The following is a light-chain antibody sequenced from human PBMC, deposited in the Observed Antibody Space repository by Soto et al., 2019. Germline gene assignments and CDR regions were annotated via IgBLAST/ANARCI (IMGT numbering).Light chain of an antibody. CDR2: GAS. Sequence: EIVLTQSTVTLSLSPGERATLSCRAIQSVSSSYLAWYQQKPGQAPRLLIYGASSRATGIPDRFSGSGSGTDFTLTISRLEPEDFAVYYCQQYGSSPPITFGQGTRLEIK. V-gene: IGKV3-20*01. J-gene: IGKJ5*01. CDR1: QSVSSSY. CDR3: QQYGSSPPIT.